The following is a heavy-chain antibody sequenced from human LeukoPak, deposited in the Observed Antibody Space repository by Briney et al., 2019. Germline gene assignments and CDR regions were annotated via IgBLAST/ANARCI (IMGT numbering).Heavy chain of an antibody. CDR3: ARDSDYDFWPI. CDR1: GFTFSSYG. Sequence: YPGGSLRLSCAASGFTFSSYGMHWVRQAPGKGLEWVAVIWYDGSNKYYADSVKGRFTISRDNSKNTLYLQMNSLRAEDTAVYYCARDSDYDFWPIWGQGTMVTVSS. J-gene: IGHJ3*02. CDR2: IWYDGSNK. V-gene: IGHV3-33*01. D-gene: IGHD3-3*01.